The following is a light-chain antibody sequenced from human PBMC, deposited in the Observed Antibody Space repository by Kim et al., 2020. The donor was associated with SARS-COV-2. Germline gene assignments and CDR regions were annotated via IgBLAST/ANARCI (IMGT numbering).Light chain of an antibody. J-gene: IGKJ2*01. CDR2: AAS. Sequence: DIQMTQSPSSLSASVGDRVTITCRASQSISTYLNWYQQKPGKAPKLLIYAASSLPTGVPSRFSGSGSGTDFTLTISSLQPEDFATYYCQQGYSTFGQWTKLEI. V-gene: IGKV1-39*01. CDR1: QSISTY. CDR3: QQGYST.